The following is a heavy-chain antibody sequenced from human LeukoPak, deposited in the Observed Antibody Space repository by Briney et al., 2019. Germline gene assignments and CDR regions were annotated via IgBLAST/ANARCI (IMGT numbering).Heavy chain of an antibody. J-gene: IGHJ4*02. V-gene: IGHV3-66*01. CDR3: ARGQSYCGADCYSD. D-gene: IGHD2-21*02. Sequence: GGSLRLSCAASGFSINHYYMTWIRQTPGKGLDWVSVIYTGGSTNYGDSVKGRFTISRDNSKNTLYLQMNSLRADDTAIYYCARGQSYCGADCYSDWGQGTLVTVST. CDR1: GFSINHYY. CDR2: IYTGGST.